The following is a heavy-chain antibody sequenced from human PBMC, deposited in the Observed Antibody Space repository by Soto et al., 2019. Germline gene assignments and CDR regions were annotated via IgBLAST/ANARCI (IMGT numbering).Heavy chain of an antibody. CDR2: IYATGTT. J-gene: IGHJ5*02. V-gene: IGHV4-4*07. Sequence: SETLSLTCTVSGASISGFYWSWIRKSAGKGLEWIGRIYATGTTDYNPSLKSRVMMSVDTSKKQFSLKLRSVTAADTAVYYCVKDGTKTLPDWFHPSGQGISVTVST. D-gene: IGHD1-1*01. CDR3: VKDGTKTLPDWFHP. CDR1: GASISGFY.